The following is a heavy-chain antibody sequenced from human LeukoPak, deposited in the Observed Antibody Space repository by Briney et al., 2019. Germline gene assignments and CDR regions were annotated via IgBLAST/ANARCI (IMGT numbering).Heavy chain of an antibody. CDR3: ARRFQIAAAGTAGTGWFDP. Sequence: GGSLRLSCAASGFTFSSYSMNWVRQAPGKGLEWVSSISSSSSYIYYADSVKGRFTISRDNAKNSLYLQMNSLKASDTAMYYCARRFQIAAAGTAGTGWFDPWGQGTLVTVSS. J-gene: IGHJ5*02. CDR1: GFTFSSYS. CDR2: ISSSSSYI. V-gene: IGHV3-21*04. D-gene: IGHD6-13*01.